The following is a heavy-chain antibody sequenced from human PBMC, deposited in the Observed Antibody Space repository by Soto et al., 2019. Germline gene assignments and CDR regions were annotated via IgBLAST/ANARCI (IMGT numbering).Heavy chain of an antibody. V-gene: IGHV4-31*03. CDR3: ARERAGTTSLYDYGMDV. Sequence: QVQLQESGPGLVKPSQTLSLTCTVSGGSISSGGYYWSWIRQHPGKGLEWLGYIYYSGSTYYNTYLKSRVTISVDASKNQFSLKLSYVTAADTAVYYCARERAGTTSLYDYGMDVGGQGTTVTVSS. CDR1: GGSISSGGYY. J-gene: IGHJ6*02. D-gene: IGHD1-7*01. CDR2: IYYSGST.